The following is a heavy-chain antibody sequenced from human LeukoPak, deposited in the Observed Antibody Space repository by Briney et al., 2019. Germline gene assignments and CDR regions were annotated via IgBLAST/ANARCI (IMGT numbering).Heavy chain of an antibody. Sequence: GGSLRLSCAASGFTFSSYAMHWVREAPGKGLEWVAVISYDGSNKYYTDSVKGRFTISRDNSKNTLYLQMNSLRAEDMAVYYCARERSGGSYYGVFDYWGQGTQVTVPS. J-gene: IGHJ4*02. CDR3: ARERSGGSYYGVFDY. CDR2: ISYDGSNK. CDR1: GFTFSSYA. D-gene: IGHD1-26*01. V-gene: IGHV3-30*04.